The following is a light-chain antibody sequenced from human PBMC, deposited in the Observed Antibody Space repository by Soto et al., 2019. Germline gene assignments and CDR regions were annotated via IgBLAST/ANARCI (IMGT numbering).Light chain of an antibody. CDR3: HQYYSSPTT. CDR2: GAS. Sequence: EIVMTQSPVTLSVSPGERATLSCRASQSVGSNLAWYQQKPGQAPRLLISGASTGATGVPATFSGSGSGTEFTLTINSLQSEDFAVYYCHQYYSSPTTFGGGTKVEIK. V-gene: IGKV3-15*01. J-gene: IGKJ4*01. CDR1: QSVGSN.